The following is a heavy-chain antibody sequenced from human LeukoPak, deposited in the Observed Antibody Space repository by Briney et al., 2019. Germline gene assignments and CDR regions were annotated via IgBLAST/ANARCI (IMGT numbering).Heavy chain of an antibody. D-gene: IGHD1-14*01. V-gene: IGHV3-30*04. J-gene: IGHJ4*02. Sequence: GGSLRLSCAASGFTFSSYAIHWVRQAPGKGLEWVAAISYDGSNKYYGDSVKGRFTISRDNSKNTLSLQMNSLRAEDTAMYYCARDFYRAFDYWGQGTLVTVSS. CDR2: ISYDGSNK. CDR3: ARDFYRAFDY. CDR1: GFTFSSYA.